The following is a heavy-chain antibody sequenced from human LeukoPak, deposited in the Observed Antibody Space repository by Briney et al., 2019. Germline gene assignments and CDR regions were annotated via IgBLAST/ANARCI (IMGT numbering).Heavy chain of an antibody. D-gene: IGHD2-21*02. CDR3: VKDWRDESNCGGDCLQY. CDR2: ISVSGGGT. Sequence: GGSPRLSCAASGFTFSAYSMTWVRQAPGKGLDWVSSISVSGGGTYYADSVRGRFTISRDNSKNTLYLHMNSLRAEDTAVYYCVKDWRDESNCGGDCLQYWGQGTLVTVSS. V-gene: IGHV3-23*01. CDR1: GFTFSAYS. J-gene: IGHJ4*02.